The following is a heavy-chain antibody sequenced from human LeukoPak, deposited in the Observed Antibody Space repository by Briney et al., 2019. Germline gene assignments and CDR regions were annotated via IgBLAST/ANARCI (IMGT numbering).Heavy chain of an antibody. CDR1: GFTFSSYA. CDR3: VLIEHSSSSGYGMDV. J-gene: IGHJ6*02. D-gene: IGHD6-6*01. V-gene: IGHV3-64D*06. CDR2: ISSNGGST. Sequence: GGSLRLSCSASGFTFSSYAMHWVRQAPGKGLEYVSAISSNGGSTYYADSVKGRFTISRDNSKNTLYLQMSSLRAEDTAVYYCVLIEHSSSSGYGMDVWGQGTTVTISS.